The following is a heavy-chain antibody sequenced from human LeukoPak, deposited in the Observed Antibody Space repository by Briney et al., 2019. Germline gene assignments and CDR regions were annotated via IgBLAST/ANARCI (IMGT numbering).Heavy chain of an antibody. J-gene: IGHJ4*02. CDR1: GFTFSSYA. Sequence: GGSLRLSCAASGFTFSSYAMSWVRQAPGKGLEWVSAISGSGGSTYYADSVKGRFTISRDNSKNTLYLQMNSLRAEDTAVYYCAREGLIPRRGMAYYFDYWGQGTLVTVSS. V-gene: IGHV3-23*01. CDR3: AREGLIPRRGMAYYFDY. CDR2: ISGSGGST. D-gene: IGHD1-14*01.